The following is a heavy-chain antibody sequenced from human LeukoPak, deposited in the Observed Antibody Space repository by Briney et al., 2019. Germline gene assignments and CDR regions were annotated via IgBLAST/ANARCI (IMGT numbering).Heavy chain of an antibody. D-gene: IGHD2-2*01. CDR3: AKDSGVVVVPAATRAVDY. V-gene: IGHV3-23*01. J-gene: IGHJ4*02. CDR2: ISGSGGRT. CDR1: GFTFSSYA. Sequence: GGSLRLSRAASGFTFSSYAMSWVRPAPGKGLEWVSAISGSGGRTYYADSVKGGFTISCDNSKNTMYLQMNSLRAEDTAVYYCAKDSGVVVVPAATRAVDYWGQGTLVTVSS.